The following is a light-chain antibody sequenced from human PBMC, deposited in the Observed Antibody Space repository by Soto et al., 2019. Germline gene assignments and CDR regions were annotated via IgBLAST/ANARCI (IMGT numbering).Light chain of an antibody. CDR2: GAS. CDR1: QSVSRRY. J-gene: IGKJ1*01. V-gene: IGKV3-20*01. CDR3: QQYGSSPWT. Sequence: EIVLTHSPGTLSLSPGDRATLSCLASQSVSRRYLAWYQQKPGQAPRLLIYGASSRATGIPDRFSGSGSGTDVTLTISRLEPEDFAVYYCQQYGSSPWTFGQGTKVDIK.